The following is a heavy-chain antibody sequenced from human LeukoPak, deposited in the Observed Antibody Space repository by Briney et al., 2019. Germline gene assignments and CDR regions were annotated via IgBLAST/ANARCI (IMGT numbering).Heavy chain of an antibody. Sequence: GGSLRLSCAASGFTFSSSAMGWVRQAPGKGLDWVAVIWYDGSNIYHGDSVKCRFTVSRDNSKNTLYLQMNSLRAEDTAVYYCARARNDYDSSGFSALDYWGQGTLVTVSS. CDR3: ARARNDYDSSGFSALDY. D-gene: IGHD3-22*01. V-gene: IGHV3-33*08. CDR1: GFTFSSSA. J-gene: IGHJ4*02. CDR2: IWYDGSNI.